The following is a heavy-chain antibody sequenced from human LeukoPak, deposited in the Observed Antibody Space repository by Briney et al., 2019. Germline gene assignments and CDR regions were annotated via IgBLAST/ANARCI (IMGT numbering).Heavy chain of an antibody. D-gene: IGHD6-19*01. CDR1: GFTFSNAV. V-gene: IGHV3-72*01. CDR3: TRGLAD. J-gene: IGHJ4*02. CDR2: TRKKGNVHTT. Sequence: GGSLRPSCAASGFTFSNAVLSWVRQAPGKGLEWVGRTRKKGNVHTTEYAASVKGRFTISRDDAKNSLYLQMNSLKTEDTAVYYCTRGLADWGEGWLVTVSS.